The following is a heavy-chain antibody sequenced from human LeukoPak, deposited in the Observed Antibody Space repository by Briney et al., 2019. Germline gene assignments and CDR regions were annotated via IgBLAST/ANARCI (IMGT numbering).Heavy chain of an antibody. CDR3: ARARPGTAAGTGEFDY. V-gene: IGHV1-69*04. CDR2: IIPILGIA. Sequence: SVKVSCKASGGTFSSYAISWVRQAPGQGLEWMGRIIPILGIANYAQKFQGRVTITADKSTSTAYMELSSLRSEDTAVYYCARARPGTAAGTGEFDYWGQGTLVTVSS. D-gene: IGHD6-13*01. CDR1: GGTFSSYA. J-gene: IGHJ4*02.